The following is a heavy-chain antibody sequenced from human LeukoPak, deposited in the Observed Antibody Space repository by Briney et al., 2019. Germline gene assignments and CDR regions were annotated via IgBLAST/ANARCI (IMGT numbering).Heavy chain of an antibody. CDR2: ISGSGGST. CDR3: AKSDGDYADY. D-gene: IGHD4-17*01. CDR1: GFTFSNYA. V-gene: IGHV3-23*01. J-gene: IGHJ4*02. Sequence: GGSLRLSCSASGFTFSNYAMHWVRQAPGKGLEWVSAISGSGGSTYYADSVKGRFTISRDNSKNTLYLQMNSLRAEDTAVYYCAKSDGDYADYWGQGTLVTVSS.